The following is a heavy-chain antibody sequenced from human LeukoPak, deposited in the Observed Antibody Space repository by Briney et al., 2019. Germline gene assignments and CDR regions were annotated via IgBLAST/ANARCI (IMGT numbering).Heavy chain of an antibody. D-gene: IGHD2-21*02. J-gene: IGHJ5*02. CDR2: VSSRSNYI. Sequence: GGSLRLSCAASGFIFSSYSMNWVRQAPGKGLEWVSSVSSRSNYIYYADSVKGRFTISRDNARNTLYLQMNSLRAEDTALYYCARDLMVTNWFDPWGQGTLVTVTS. CDR1: GFIFSSYS. CDR3: ARDLMVTNWFDP. V-gene: IGHV3-21*01.